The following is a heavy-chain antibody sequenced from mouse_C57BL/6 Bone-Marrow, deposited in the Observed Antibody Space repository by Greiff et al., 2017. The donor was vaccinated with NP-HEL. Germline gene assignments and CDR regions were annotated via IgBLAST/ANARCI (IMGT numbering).Heavy chain of an antibody. Sequence: QVQLQQSGAELARPGASVKLSCKASGYTFTSYGISWVKQRTGQGLEWIGEIYPRSGNTYYNEKFKGKATLTADKSSSTAYMELRSLTSEDSAVYFCARYSHYYGSRCYAMDYWGQGTSVTVSS. V-gene: IGHV1-81*01. J-gene: IGHJ4*01. CDR2: IYPRSGNT. CDR1: GYTFTSYG. D-gene: IGHD1-1*01. CDR3: ARYSHYYGSRCYAMDY.